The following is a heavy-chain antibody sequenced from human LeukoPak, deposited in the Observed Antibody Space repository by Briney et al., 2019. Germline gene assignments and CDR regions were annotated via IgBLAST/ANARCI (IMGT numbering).Heavy chain of an antibody. D-gene: IGHD3-16*02. CDR2: IKQDGSEK. Sequence: GGSLRLSCAASGFTFSSYWMSWVRQAPGKGLEWVANIKQDGSEKYYVDSVKGRFTISRDNAKNSLYLQMNSLRAEDTAVYYCAREGSYGYIWGSYRPSDAFDIWGQGTMVTVSS. V-gene: IGHV3-7*01. CDR3: AREGSYGYIWGSYRPSDAFDI. J-gene: IGHJ3*02. CDR1: GFTFSSYW.